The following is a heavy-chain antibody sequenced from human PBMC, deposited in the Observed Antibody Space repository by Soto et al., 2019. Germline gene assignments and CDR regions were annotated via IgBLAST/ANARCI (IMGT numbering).Heavy chain of an antibody. Sequence: SETLSLTCTVSGGSISSYYWSWIRQPPGKGLEWIGYIYYSGSTNYNPSLTSRVTISVDTSKNQFSLKLSSVTAADTAVYYCARLRASGRFLEWLLPNFDYWGQGTLVTVSS. J-gene: IGHJ4*02. D-gene: IGHD3-3*01. CDR2: IYYSGST. V-gene: IGHV4-59*12. CDR3: ARLRASGRFLEWLLPNFDY. CDR1: GGSISSYY.